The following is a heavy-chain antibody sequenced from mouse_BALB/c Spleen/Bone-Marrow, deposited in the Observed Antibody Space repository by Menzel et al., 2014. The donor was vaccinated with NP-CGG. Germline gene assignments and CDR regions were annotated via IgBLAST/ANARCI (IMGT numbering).Heavy chain of an antibody. D-gene: IGHD2-10*02. CDR1: GYSITSGYY. Sequence: DVQLQESGPGLVKPSQSLSLTCSVTGYSITSGYYWNWIRQFPGNKLEWMGYITYDGSNNYNPSLKNRISITRDTSKNQFILKLNSVTTEDTATYYCARRGYGNLDYWGQGTTLTVSS. V-gene: IGHV3-6*02. J-gene: IGHJ2*01. CDR2: ITYDGSN. CDR3: ARRGYGNLDY.